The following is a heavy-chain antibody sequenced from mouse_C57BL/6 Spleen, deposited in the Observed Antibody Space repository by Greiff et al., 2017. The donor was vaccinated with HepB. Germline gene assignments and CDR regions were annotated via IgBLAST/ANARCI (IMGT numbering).Heavy chain of an antibody. CDR3: ARSGDYPFAY. CDR1: GYTFTSYW. V-gene: IGHV1-69*01. CDR2: IDPSESYT. J-gene: IGHJ3*01. Sequence: QVQLQQPGAELVMPGASVKLSCKASGYTFTSYWMHWVKQRPGQGLEWIGEIDPSESYTNYNQKFKGKSTLTVDKSSSTAYMQLSSLTSEDSAVYYCARSGDYPFAYWGQGTLVTVSA. D-gene: IGHD2-4*01.